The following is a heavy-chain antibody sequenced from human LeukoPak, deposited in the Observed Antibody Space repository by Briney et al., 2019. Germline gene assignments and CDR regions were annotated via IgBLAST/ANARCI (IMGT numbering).Heavy chain of an antibody. J-gene: IGHJ4*02. V-gene: IGHV1-2*02. CDR2: INPNSGGT. CDR3: AIMTIGYYFDY. D-gene: IGHD4/OR15-4a*01. CDR1: GYTFTGYY. Sequence: GASVKVSCKASGYTFTGYYMHWVRPAPGQGLEWMGWINPNSGGTNYAQKFQGRVTMTRDTSISTAYMELSSLRSEDTAVYYCAIMTIGYYFDYWGQGTLVTVSS.